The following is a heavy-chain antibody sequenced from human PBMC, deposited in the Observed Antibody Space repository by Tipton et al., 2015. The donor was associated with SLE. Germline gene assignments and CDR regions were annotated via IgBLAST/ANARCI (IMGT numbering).Heavy chain of an antibody. Sequence: TLSLTCTVSGGSISGYYWNWIRQPPGKGLEWIGYIYYNGNTNYNSSLESRVTISIDPSKNQFSLKLTSVTAADTAVYFCARGDLYGDYTYWGQGALVTVSS. CDR2: IYYNGNT. CDR1: GGSISGYY. V-gene: IGHV4-59*01. D-gene: IGHD4-17*01. CDR3: ARGDLYGDYTY. J-gene: IGHJ4*02.